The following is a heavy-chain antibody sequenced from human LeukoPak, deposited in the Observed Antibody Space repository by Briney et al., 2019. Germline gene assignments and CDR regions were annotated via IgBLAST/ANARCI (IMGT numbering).Heavy chain of an antibody. V-gene: IGHV1-18*01. CDR1: GYTFTSYG. J-gene: IGHJ5*02. Sequence: GASVKVSRKASGYTFTSYGISWVRQAPGQGLEWMGWISAYNGNTNYAQKLQGRVTMTTDTSTSTAYMELRSLRSDDTAVYYCARAHKGDLGYNWFDPWGQGTLVTVSS. CDR3: ARAHKGDLGYNWFDP. CDR2: ISAYNGNT. D-gene: IGHD2-21*02.